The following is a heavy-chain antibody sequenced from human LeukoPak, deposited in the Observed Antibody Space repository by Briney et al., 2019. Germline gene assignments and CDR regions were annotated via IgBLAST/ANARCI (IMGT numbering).Heavy chain of an antibody. CDR1: GFTFSSYS. CDR2: ISSSSSYI. V-gene: IGHV3-21*01. Sequence: NPGGSLRLSCAASGFTFSSYSMNWVRQAPGKGLEWVSSISSSSSYIYYADSVKGRFTISRDNAKNSLYLQMNSLRAEDTAVYYCARNFPGSRSSPDWGQGTLVTVSS. D-gene: IGHD6-6*01. CDR3: ARNFPGSRSSPD. J-gene: IGHJ4*02.